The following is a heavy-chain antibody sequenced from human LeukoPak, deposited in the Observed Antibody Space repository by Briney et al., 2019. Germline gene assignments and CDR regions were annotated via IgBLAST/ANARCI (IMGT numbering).Heavy chain of an antibody. Sequence: PSEALSLTCAVYGGSFSGYYWSWIRQPPGKGLEWITEINLSATTNYHPSLKSRLTISVHTSKNQFSLKLISVTAADTAIYYCARGVYIATAQYSYWGQETLVTVSS. J-gene: IGHJ4*02. CDR2: INLSATT. CDR1: GGSFSGYY. D-gene: IGHD6-13*01. CDR3: ARGVYIATAQYSY. V-gene: IGHV4-34*01.